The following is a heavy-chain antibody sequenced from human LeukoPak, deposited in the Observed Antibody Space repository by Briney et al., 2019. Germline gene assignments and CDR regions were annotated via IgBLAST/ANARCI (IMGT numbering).Heavy chain of an antibody. D-gene: IGHD3-10*01. V-gene: IGHV4-4*07. CDR2: IYTSGST. CDR3: ARDEYYYGSGSYSDAFDI. J-gene: IGHJ3*02. CDR1: GGSIRSYY. Sequence: PSETLSLTCTVSGGSIRSYYWSWIRQPAGKGLEWIGRIYTSGSTNYNPSLKSRVTMSVDTSKNQFSLKLSSVTAADAAVYYCARDEYYYGSGSYSDAFDIWGQGTMVTVSS.